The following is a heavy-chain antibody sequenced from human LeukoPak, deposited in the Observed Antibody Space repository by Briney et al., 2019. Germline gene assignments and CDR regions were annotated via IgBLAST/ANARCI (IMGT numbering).Heavy chain of an antibody. CDR3: ARGRHVPLTYYFDY. J-gene: IGHJ4*02. CDR2: IYHSGST. V-gene: IGHV4-4*02. Sequence: SETLSLTCAVSGGSISSSNWWSWVRQPPGKGLEWIGEIYHSGSTNYNPSLKSRVTISVDKSKNQFSLKLSSVTAADTAVYYCARGRHVPLTYYFDYWGQGTLVTVSS. D-gene: IGHD3-16*01. CDR1: GGSISSSNW.